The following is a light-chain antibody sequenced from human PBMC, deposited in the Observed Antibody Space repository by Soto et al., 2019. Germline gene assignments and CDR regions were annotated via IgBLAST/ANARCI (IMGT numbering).Light chain of an antibody. Sequence: EIVLTQSPGTLSLSPGGRATLSCRASQSVSSNYLAWYQQKPGQAPRLLIYLASSRAPGIPDRFSGSGSGTDFTLTISRLEPEDFAVYYCQQYASSRTFGQGTKVDIK. J-gene: IGKJ1*01. CDR2: LAS. CDR3: QQYASSRT. V-gene: IGKV3-20*01. CDR1: QSVSSNY.